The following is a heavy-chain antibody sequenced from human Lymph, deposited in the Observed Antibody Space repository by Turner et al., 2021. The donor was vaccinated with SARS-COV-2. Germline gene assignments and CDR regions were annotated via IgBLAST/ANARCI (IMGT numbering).Heavy chain of an antibody. V-gene: IGHV3-30-3*01. J-gene: IGHJ6*02. Sequence: QVQLVESGGGVVQPGRSLRLSCAASGSTFSSYAMHWVRQAPGKGLEWGAVISYDGSNKYYADSVKGRFTISRDNSKNTMYLQMNSLRAEDTAVYYCARDTGGQVDVWGQGTTVTVSS. CDR3: ARDTGGQVDV. CDR1: GSTFSSYA. CDR2: ISYDGSNK. D-gene: IGHD2-8*02.